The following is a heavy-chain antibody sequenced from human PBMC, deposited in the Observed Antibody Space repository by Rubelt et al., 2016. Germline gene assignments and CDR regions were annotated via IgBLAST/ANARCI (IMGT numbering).Heavy chain of an antibody. D-gene: IGHD3-22*01. Sequence: QVQLVESGGGVVQPGRSLRLSCAASGFTFSSYGMHWVRQAPGKGLEWVAVISYDGSYKYYADSVKGRFTISRDNSENTLYLQMNSLRAEDTAVYYCARGDSSGYPPEYRGQGTLVTVSS. CDR2: ISYDGSYK. CDR1: GFTFSSYG. V-gene: IGHV3-30*03. J-gene: IGHJ4*02. CDR3: ARGDSSGYPPEY.